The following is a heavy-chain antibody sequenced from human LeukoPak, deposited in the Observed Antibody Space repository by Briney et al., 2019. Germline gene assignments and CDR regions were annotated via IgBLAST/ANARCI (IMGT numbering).Heavy chain of an antibody. D-gene: IGHD3-22*01. CDR2: ISSSSTSI. CDR3: ARGVGGYYLDY. CDR1: GFTFSSYS. V-gene: IGHV3-21*01. Sequence: GGSLRLSCAASGFTFSSYSMNWVRQTPGKGLEWVSSISSSSTSIYYADPVKGRFTISRDNAKNSLYLQMNSLRAEDTAVYYCARGVGGYYLDYWGQGTLVTVSS. J-gene: IGHJ4*02.